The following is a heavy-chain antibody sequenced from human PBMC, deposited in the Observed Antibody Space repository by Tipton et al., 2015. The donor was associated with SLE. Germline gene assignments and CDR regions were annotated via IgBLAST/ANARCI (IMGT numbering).Heavy chain of an antibody. J-gene: IGHJ5*02. CDR2: ISGSGTST. D-gene: IGHD4-17*01. Sequence: SLRLSCAASGFTFSNYAMSWVRQAPGKGLEWVSGISGSGTSTYYADSVKGRFTISRDNSKNTLYVHMNSLRAEDTAVYYCAKDYGDPRGGWFDPWGQGTLVTVSS. V-gene: IGHV3-23*01. CDR1: GFTFSNYA. CDR3: AKDYGDPRGGWFDP.